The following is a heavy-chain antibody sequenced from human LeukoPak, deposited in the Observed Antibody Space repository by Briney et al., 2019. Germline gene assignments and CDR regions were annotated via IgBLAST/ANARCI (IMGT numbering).Heavy chain of an antibody. Sequence: ETLSLTCAVYGGSFSGYYWSWVRQAPGKGLEWVSVIYSGGSTYYADSVKGRFTISRDNSKNTLYLQMNSLRAEDTAVYYCAKSPRGYYYSYWGQGTLVTVSS. D-gene: IGHD3-22*01. CDR1: GGSFSGYY. J-gene: IGHJ4*02. CDR2: IYSGGST. CDR3: AKSPRGYYYSY. V-gene: IGHV3-53*01.